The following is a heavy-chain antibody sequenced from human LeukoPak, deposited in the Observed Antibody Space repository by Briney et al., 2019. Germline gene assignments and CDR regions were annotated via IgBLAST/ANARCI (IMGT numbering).Heavy chain of an antibody. CDR1: GFTFSNAW. D-gene: IGHD3-10*01. CDR2: IKSKTDGGTT. CDR3: TTQGLYGSGSYYDY. Sequence: GGSLRLSCAASGFTFSNAWMSWVRQAPGKGLEWVGRIKSKTDGGTTDYAAPVKGRFTISRDDSKNTLYLQMNSLKTEDTAVYYCTTQGLYGSGSYYDYWGQGTLVTVSS. V-gene: IGHV3-15*01. J-gene: IGHJ4*02.